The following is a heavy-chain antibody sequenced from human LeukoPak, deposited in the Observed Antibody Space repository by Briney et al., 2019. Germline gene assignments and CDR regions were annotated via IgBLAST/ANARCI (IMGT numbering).Heavy chain of an antibody. J-gene: IGHJ5*02. CDR1: GGSISSYS. V-gene: IGHV4-4*07. CDR2: IYST. Sequence: SETLSLTCTVSGGSISSYSWSWIRQPAGKGLEWIGRIYSTNYNPSLKSRVTISVDTTKNQFSLKLSSVTAADTAVYYCARDRVVPAANWFDPWGQGTLVTVSS. D-gene: IGHD2-2*01. CDR3: ARDRVVPAANWFDP.